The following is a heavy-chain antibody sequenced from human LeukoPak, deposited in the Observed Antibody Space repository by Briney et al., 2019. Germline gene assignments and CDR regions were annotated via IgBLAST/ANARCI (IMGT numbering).Heavy chain of an antibody. V-gene: IGHV4-59*08. Sequence: TSSETLSLTCTVSGGSISGNYWSWIRQPPGKGLEWIGYAYSSGHTNYNSSLKSRVTMSLDTSKSQFSLRLSSVTAADTAVYFCARHPFATPFDYWGPGTLVTVSS. CDR3: ARHPFATPFDY. D-gene: IGHD2-15*01. CDR2: AYSSGHT. CDR1: GGSISGNY. J-gene: IGHJ4*02.